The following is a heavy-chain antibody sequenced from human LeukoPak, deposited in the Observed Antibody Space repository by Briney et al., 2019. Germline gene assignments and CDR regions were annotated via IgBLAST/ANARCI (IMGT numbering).Heavy chain of an antibody. D-gene: IGHD6-6*01. CDR1: GFTFGDYA. J-gene: IGHJ4*02. Sequence: PGRSLRLSCTASGFTFGDYAMSWVRQAPGKGLEWVATIKQDGSEKYYVDSVKGRFTISRDNAKNSLYLQMNSLRVEDTAVYYCARDKGGSSEGWGQGTLVTVSS. V-gene: IGHV3-7*01. CDR3: ARDKGGSSEG. CDR2: IKQDGSEK.